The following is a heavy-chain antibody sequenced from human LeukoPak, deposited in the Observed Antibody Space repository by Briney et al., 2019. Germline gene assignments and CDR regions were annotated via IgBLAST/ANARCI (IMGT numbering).Heavy chain of an antibody. J-gene: IGHJ4*02. CDR2: ISGSCGST. V-gene: IGHV3-23*01. CDR3: APVYYYDSSGYYL. CDR1: GFTSSSYD. Sequence: GGSLRLSCAASGFTSSSYDMRWVRQAPGKGPEWVSAISGSCGSTYYADSVKGRFTISRDNSKNTLYLQMNSLRAEDTAVYYCAPVYYYDSSGYYLWGQGTLVTVSS. D-gene: IGHD3-22*01.